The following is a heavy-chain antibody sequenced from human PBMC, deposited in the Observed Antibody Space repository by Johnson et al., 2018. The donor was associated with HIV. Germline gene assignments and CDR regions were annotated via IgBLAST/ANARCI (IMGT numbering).Heavy chain of an antibody. CDR2: ISGSGGST. Sequence: EVQLVESGGGAVRPGRSLRLSCAASGFTFDDYGMTWVRQPPGKGLEWVSAISGSGGSTYYADSVKGRFTISRDNSKNTLYLQMNSLRAEDTALYYCASVLGRGYSGYDKNYDAFDIWGQGTMVTVSS. V-gene: IGHV3-23*04. CDR3: ASVLGRGYSGYDKNYDAFDI. CDR1: GFTFDDYG. J-gene: IGHJ3*02. D-gene: IGHD5-12*01.